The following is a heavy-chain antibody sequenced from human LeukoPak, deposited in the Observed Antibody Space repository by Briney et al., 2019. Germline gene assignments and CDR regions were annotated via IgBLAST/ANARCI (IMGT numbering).Heavy chain of an antibody. V-gene: IGHV3-23*01. CDR2: ISGSGGDT. J-gene: IGHJ6*04. CDR1: GFTFSTYA. D-gene: IGHD2-21*01. CDR3: AKELIVAVGGMDV. Sequence: PGGSLRLSCAASGFTFSTYAMSWVRQAPGKGLEWVSGISGSGGDTFYADSVKGRFTISRDNSKNTLYLQMNSLRAEDTAVYYCAKELIVAVGGMDVWGKGTTVTVSS.